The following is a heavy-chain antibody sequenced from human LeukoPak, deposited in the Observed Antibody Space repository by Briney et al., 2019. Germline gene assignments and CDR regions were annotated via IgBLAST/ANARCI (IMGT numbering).Heavy chain of an antibody. V-gene: IGHV3-23*01. D-gene: IGHD6-6*01. CDR3: AKDLRAARLFDY. Sequence: GGSLRLSCAASGFTFSSYAMSWVRQAPGKGLEWVSAISGSGGSTYYADSVKGRFTISRDNSKNTLYLQMNSLRAGDTAVYYCAKDLRAARLFDYWGQGTLVTVSS. CDR2: ISGSGGST. J-gene: IGHJ4*02. CDR1: GFTFSSYA.